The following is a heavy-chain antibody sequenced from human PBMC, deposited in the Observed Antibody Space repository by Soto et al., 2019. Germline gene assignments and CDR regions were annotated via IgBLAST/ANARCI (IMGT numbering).Heavy chain of an antibody. J-gene: IGHJ4*02. V-gene: IGHV3-33*01. CDR1: GFTFSSYD. CDR2: IWFDGSNK. D-gene: IGHD2-15*01. Sequence: SLRLSCAASGFTFSSYDIHWVRQAPGKGLEWVAIIWFDGSNKYYADSVKGRFSISRDNSKNTLFLQMDSLRAEDTAVYYCARGQLPAATTYFDFWGQGTLVTVSS. CDR3: ARGQLPAATTYFDF.